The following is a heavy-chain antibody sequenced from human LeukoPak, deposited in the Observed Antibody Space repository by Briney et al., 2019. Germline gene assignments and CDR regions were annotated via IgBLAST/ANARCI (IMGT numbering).Heavy chain of an antibody. D-gene: IGHD1-26*01. CDR2: IYNSGST. Sequence: SETLSLTCIVSGGSVSSDNNYWRWIRQPPGKGLEWIGYIYNSGSTNYNPSLKSRVTISVDTSKNQFSLKLSSVTAADTAVYYCARALPLDYWGQGTLVTVSS. J-gene: IGHJ4*02. V-gene: IGHV4-61*01. CDR1: GGSVSSDNNY. CDR3: ARALPLDY.